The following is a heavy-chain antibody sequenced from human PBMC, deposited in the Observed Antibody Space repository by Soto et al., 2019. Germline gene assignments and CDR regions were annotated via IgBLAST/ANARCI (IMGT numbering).Heavy chain of an antibody. D-gene: IGHD4-4*01. CDR3: VTRSRGLQSSPPRLDS. J-gene: IGHJ4*02. CDR1: GLTFSAKA. CDR2: ISGGGSTT. Sequence: EVQLLESGGGLVQPGGSLRLPLEALGLTFSAKALSGVRQAPGTGLGWASAISGGGSTTYYADSVKGRFTISRDDSKNILFLQMNSLRAEDTAVYYCVTRSRGLQSSPPRLDSWGQGTLVTVSS. V-gene: IGHV3-23*01.